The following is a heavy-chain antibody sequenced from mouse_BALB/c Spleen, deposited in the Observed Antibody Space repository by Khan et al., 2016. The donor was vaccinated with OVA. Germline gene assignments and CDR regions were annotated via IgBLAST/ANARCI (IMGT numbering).Heavy chain of an antibody. D-gene: IGHD1-1*02. J-gene: IGHJ2*01. Sequence: DLVKPGASVKLSCKASGYTFTSYWITWIKQRPGQGLEWIGRIAPGNGSSYYNEMFKGKATLTVDTSSNTAYIQLSSLSSEDSDVYFCARAMGGKVPLDYWGQGTTLTVSS. V-gene: IGHV1S41*01. CDR3: ARAMGGKVPLDY. CDR1: GYTFTSYW. CDR2: IAPGNGSS.